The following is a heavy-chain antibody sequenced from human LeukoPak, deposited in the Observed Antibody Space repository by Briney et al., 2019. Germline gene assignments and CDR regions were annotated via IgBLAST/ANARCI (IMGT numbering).Heavy chain of an antibody. CDR3: ARSGRGSSAGFDY. V-gene: IGHV4-59*01. Sequence: SETLSLTCTVSGGSISSYYWSWIRQPPGKGLEWIGYIYYSGSTNYTPSLKSRVTVSVDTSKNQFSLKLNSVTAADTAVYYCARSGRGSSAGFDYWGQGTLVTVSS. D-gene: IGHD3-10*01. CDR2: IYYSGST. J-gene: IGHJ4*02. CDR1: GGSISSYY.